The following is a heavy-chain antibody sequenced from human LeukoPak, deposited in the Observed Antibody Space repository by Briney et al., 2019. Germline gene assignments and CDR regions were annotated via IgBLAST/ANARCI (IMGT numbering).Heavy chain of an antibody. CDR2: IFYNGST. CDR1: GGSISSYY. J-gene: IGHJ4*02. CDR3: AREALAGYFDY. D-gene: IGHD6-19*01. Sequence: PSETLSLTCTVSGGSISSYYWSWIRQSPGKGLEWIGYIFYNGSTNYNPSLKSRVTVSLDTSKNQFSLKLSSATAADTAVYYCAREALAGYFDYWGQGTLVTVSS. V-gene: IGHV4-59*01.